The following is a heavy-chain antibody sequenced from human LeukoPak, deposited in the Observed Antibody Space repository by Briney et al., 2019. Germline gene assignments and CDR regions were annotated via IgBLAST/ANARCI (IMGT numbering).Heavy chain of an antibody. CDR3: ARERPYYYDLGTMAYCY. Sequence: PGGSLRLSCAASGFPFSDYYMSWIRQAPGKGLEWVSYISSSGSTIYYADSVKGRFTISRDNAKKSLYLQMNSLRAEDTAVYYCARERPYYYDLGTMAYCYWGQGTLVTVSS. J-gene: IGHJ4*02. D-gene: IGHD3-10*01. CDR2: ISSSGSTI. CDR1: GFPFSDYY. V-gene: IGHV3-11*04.